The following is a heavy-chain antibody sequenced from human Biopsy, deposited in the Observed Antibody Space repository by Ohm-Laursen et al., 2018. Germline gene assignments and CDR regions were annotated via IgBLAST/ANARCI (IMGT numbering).Heavy chain of an antibody. V-gene: IGHV3-30*18. CDR3: AKDRFPYTSGYSSVFEY. J-gene: IGHJ4*02. CDR1: GFTFSSYG. CDR2: ISNDGDIK. D-gene: IGHD3-22*01. Sequence: SLRLSCTATGFTFSSYGMHWVRQAPGKGLEWVSLISNDGDIKYSADSMEGRFTISKDNSRNTLFLQMNSLKAEDTAVYYCAKDRFPYTSGYSSVFEYWGQGTLVTVSS.